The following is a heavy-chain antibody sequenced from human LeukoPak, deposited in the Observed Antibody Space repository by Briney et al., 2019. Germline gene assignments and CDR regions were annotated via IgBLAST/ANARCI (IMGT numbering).Heavy chain of an antibody. Sequence: SETLSLTCTVSGGSLRNYYWSWIRQPPGKGLEWIGYISYSGSTNYNPSLKSRVTISVDTSKNQFSLKLSSVTAADTAVYYCARCRPLDPFDIWGQGTMVTVSS. J-gene: IGHJ3*02. CDR3: ARCRPLDPFDI. CDR1: GGSLRNYY. V-gene: IGHV4-59*01. CDR2: ISYSGST.